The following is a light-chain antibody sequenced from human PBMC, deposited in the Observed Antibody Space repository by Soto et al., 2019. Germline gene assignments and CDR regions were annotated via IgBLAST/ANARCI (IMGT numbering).Light chain of an antibody. J-gene: IGLJ1*01. V-gene: IGLV1-44*01. CDR3: AAWDDSLNAFV. Sequence: QSVLTQPPSASGTPGQRVTISCSGSSSNIGGNTVNWYQQLPGTAPKLLIYGNDQRHSGVPDRFSGSKSGTSASLAISGLQSEDEADYYCAAWDDSLNAFVFGTGTKVTVL. CDR1: SSNIGGNT. CDR2: GND.